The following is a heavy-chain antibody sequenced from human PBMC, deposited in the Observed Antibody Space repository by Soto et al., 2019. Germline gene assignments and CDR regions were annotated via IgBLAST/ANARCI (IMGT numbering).Heavy chain of an antibody. J-gene: IGHJ5*02. V-gene: IGHV4-59*01. CDR3: ARDPGSSWANWFDP. CDR2: IYYSGST. CDR1: GGSISSYY. Sequence: SETLSLTCTVSGGSISSYYWSWIRQPPGKGLEWIGYIYYSGSTNYNPSLKSRVTISVDTSKNQFSLKLGSVTAADTAVYYCARDPGSSWANWFDPWGQGTLVTVSS. D-gene: IGHD6-13*01.